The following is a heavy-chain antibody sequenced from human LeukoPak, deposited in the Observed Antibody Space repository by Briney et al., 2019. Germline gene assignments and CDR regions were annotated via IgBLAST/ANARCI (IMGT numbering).Heavy chain of an antibody. J-gene: IGHJ4*02. V-gene: IGHV1-2*02. CDR2: INPNSGGT. CDR3: ARDWVYGSGSYYNDY. D-gene: IGHD3-10*01. CDR1: GYTFTCYY. Sequence: ASVTVSFKASGYTFTCYYMHWVRQAPGQGLEWMGWINPNSGGTNYAQKFQGRVTMTRDTSISTAYMELSRLRSDDTAVYYCARDWVYGSGSYYNDYWGQGTLVTVSS.